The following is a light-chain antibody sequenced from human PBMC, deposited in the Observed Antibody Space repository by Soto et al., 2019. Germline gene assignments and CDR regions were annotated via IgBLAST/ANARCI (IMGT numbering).Light chain of an antibody. CDR3: QQYNNWPRT. J-gene: IGKJ1*01. V-gene: IGKV3-15*01. Sequence: EIVMTQSPGTLSVSPGERATLSCRASQSVSSNLAWYQQKPGQAPRLLIYVASTRATGIPARFSCSRSGTEFTLTISSLQSEDFAVYYCQQYNNWPRTFGQGTKVEIK. CDR1: QSVSSN. CDR2: VAS.